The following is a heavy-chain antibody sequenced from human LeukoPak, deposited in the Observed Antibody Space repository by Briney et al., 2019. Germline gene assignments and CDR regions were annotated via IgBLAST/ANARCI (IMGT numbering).Heavy chain of an antibody. CDR3: AKGYEGAFDI. D-gene: IGHD1-1*01. J-gene: IGHJ3*02. V-gene: IGHV3-23*01. Sequence: PGGSLRLSCAASGFTFSSYAMSWVRQAPGKGLEWVSAISGSGGSTYYAESVKGRFTISRDNSKNTLYLQMNSLRADDTAVYYFAKGYEGAFDIWGQGTMVTVSS. CDR2: ISGSGGST. CDR1: GFTFSSYA.